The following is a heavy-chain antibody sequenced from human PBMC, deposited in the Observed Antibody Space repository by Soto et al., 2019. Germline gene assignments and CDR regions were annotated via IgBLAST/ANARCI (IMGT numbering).Heavy chain of an antibody. CDR2: VHSDGTTT. D-gene: IGHD3-10*01. CDR3: ASGDRGGFDL. V-gene: IGHV3-74*01. CDR1: GFTFNYYW. J-gene: IGHJ3*01. Sequence: EVQLVESGGGLVQPGVSLRLSCAASGFTFNYYWMHWVRQAPGKGLVWVSRVHSDGTTTTYADSVKGRFTISSDNARNTVSLQMSSLRAEDTAIYCCASGDRGGFDLWGHGTVVTGSS.